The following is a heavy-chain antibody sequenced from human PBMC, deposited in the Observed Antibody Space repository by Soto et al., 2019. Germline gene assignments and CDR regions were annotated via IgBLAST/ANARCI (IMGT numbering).Heavy chain of an antibody. CDR2: IYYSGST. CDR1: GGSVISGSYY. Sequence: LEILSLTCTVSGGSVISGSYYWSWIRQPPGKGLEWIGYIYYSGSTNYNPSLKSRVTISVDTSKNQFSLKLSSVTAADTAVYYCARVGAGGSGSYYSGHYGMDVWGQGTTVTVSS. CDR3: ARVGAGGSGSYYSGHYGMDV. V-gene: IGHV4-61*01. J-gene: IGHJ6*02. D-gene: IGHD3-10*01.